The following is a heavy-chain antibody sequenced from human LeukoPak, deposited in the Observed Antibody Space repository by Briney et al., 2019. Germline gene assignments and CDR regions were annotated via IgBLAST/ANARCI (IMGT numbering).Heavy chain of an antibody. CDR3: ARDGPAYSSGSNWFDP. D-gene: IGHD6-19*01. J-gene: IGHJ5*02. Sequence: PSETLSLTCTVSGGSVSSGSYYWSWIRQPPGKGLEWIGYIYYSGSTNYNPSLKSRVTISVDTSKNQFSLKLSSVTAADTAVYYCARDGPAYSSGSNWFDPWGQGTLVTVSS. CDR1: GGSVSSGSYY. V-gene: IGHV4-61*01. CDR2: IYYSGST.